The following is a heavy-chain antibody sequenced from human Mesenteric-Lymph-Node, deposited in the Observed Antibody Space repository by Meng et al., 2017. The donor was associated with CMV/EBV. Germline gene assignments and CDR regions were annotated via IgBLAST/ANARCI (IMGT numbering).Heavy chain of an antibody. CDR1: GFTFSSYA. CDR3: ARDKPRIAVAGIPWFDP. D-gene: IGHD6-19*01. V-gene: IGHV3-30-3*01. Sequence: GGSLRLSCAASGFTFSSYAMHWVRQAPGKGLEWVAVISYDGSNKYYADSVKGRFTISRDNSKNTLYLQMNSLRAEDTAVYYCARDKPRIAVAGIPWFDPWGQGTLVTVSS. J-gene: IGHJ5*02. CDR2: ISYDGSNK.